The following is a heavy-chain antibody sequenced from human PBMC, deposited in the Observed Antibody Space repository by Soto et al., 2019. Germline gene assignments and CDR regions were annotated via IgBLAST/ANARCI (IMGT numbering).Heavy chain of an antibody. J-gene: IGHJ4*02. V-gene: IGHV5-51*01. D-gene: IGHD2-2*02. Sequence: PGESLKISCKGSGYSFTSYWIGWVRQMPGKGLEWMGIIYLGDSDTRYSPSFQGQVTISADKSISIPYLQWSSLKSSDTAMYYCARQTYCSSTSCYTVDSWGQGTLVTVCS. CDR1: GYSFTSYW. CDR3: ARQTYCSSTSCYTVDS. CDR2: IYLGDSDT.